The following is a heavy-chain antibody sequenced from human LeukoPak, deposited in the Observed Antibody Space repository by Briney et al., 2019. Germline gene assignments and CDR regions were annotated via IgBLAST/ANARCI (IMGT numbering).Heavy chain of an antibody. D-gene: IGHD1-14*01. V-gene: IGHV4-4*07. CDR3: ARDNPSPYYYYYGMDV. Sequence: PSETLSLTRTVSGGSISSYYWSWIRQPAGKGLEWIGRIYTSGSTNYNPSLKSRVTMSVDTSKNQFSLKLSSVTAADTAVYYCARDNPSPYYYYYGMDVWGQGTTVTVSS. CDR2: IYTSGST. J-gene: IGHJ6*02. CDR1: GGSISSYY.